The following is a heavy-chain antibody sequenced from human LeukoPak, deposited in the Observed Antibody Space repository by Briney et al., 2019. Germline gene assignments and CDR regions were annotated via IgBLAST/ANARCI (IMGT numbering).Heavy chain of an antibody. Sequence: SETLSLTCNVYGGSFTGYFWTWIRQRPGKGLEWIGEVDHSGSANNNPSLKSRVTISVDTSKRQFSLKLTSVTAADTAVYYCASINNRFDPWGQGTLVTVSS. CDR3: ASINNRFDP. V-gene: IGHV4-34*01. J-gene: IGHJ5*02. CDR2: VDHSGSA. CDR1: GGSFTGYF. D-gene: IGHD2/OR15-2a*01.